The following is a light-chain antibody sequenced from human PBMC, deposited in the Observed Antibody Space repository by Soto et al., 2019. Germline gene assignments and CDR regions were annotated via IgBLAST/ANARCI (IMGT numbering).Light chain of an antibody. CDR3: QQYDSYPWT. V-gene: IGKV1-5*03. Sequence: DIQMTQSPSTLSASVGDRVTITCRASQSISSWLAWYQQKPGKAPKLLIYKASGLEGGVPSRFSGSGSGTAFTLTISSLQPDDFATYYCQQYDSYPWTFGQGAKVEIK. CDR1: QSISSW. CDR2: KAS. J-gene: IGKJ1*01.